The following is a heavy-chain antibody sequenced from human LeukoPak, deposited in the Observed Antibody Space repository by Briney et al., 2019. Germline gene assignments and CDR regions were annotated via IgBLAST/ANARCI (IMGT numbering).Heavy chain of an antibody. Sequence: GASVKVSCKASGYTFTSYGCSWVRQDPGQWLEWLGSIRAYNGNTNYAQKIQGRLTMTTDTSTNTANIELRSLTSDHTAVYYSERDTGSSYADYWGQGTLVTVSS. J-gene: IGHJ4*02. CDR2: IRAYNGNT. CDR3: ERDTGSSYADY. D-gene: IGHD5-18*01. CDR1: GYTFTSYG. V-gene: IGHV1-18*01.